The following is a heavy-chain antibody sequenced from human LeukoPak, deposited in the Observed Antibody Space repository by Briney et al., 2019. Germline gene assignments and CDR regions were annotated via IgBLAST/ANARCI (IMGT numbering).Heavy chain of an antibody. CDR2: ISSSSSTI. J-gene: IGHJ6*02. D-gene: IGHD3-10*01. CDR1: GFTFSSYS. Sequence: PGGSLRLSCAASGFTFSSYSMNWVRQAPGKGLEWVSYISSSSSTIYYADSVKGRFTISRDNAKNSLYLQMNCLRAEDTAVYYCARAVPYYGSGMDYYGMDVWGQGTTVTVSS. CDR3: ARAVPYYGSGMDYYGMDV. V-gene: IGHV3-48*01.